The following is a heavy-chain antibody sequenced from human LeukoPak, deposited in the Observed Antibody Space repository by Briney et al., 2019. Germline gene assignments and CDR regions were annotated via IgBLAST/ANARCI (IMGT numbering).Heavy chain of an antibody. J-gene: IGHJ4*02. CDR3: ARIYGSSSSFLDY. V-gene: IGHV3-53*01. CDR2: IYSGGST. CDR1: GFTFSSYA. Sequence: GGSLRLSCAASGFTFSSYAMSWVRQAPGKGLEWVSVIYSGGSTYYADSVKGRFTISRDNPKNTLYLQMNSLRAEDTAVYYCARIYGSSSSFLDYWGQGTLVTVSS. D-gene: IGHD2-2*01.